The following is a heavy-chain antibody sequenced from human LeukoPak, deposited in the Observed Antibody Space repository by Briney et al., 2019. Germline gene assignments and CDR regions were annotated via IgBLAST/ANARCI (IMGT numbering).Heavy chain of an antibody. Sequence: SETLSLACTVSDGSISNYYWSWIRQPPGKGLEWIGYIYQSGSTNYNPSLKSRVTISVDTSKNQFSLKLSSVTAADTAVYYCARVEELWFGVSWGQGTLVTVSS. CDR1: DGSISNYY. D-gene: IGHD3-10*01. CDR3: ARVEELWFGVS. J-gene: IGHJ5*02. CDR2: IYQSGST. V-gene: IGHV4-59*01.